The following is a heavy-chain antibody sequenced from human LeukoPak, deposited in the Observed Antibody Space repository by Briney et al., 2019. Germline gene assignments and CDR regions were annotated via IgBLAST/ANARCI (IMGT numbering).Heavy chain of an antibody. J-gene: IGHJ4*02. Sequence: GGSLRLSWAASGFTFSSYGLNWVRQAPGKGLEWVSTISSGGHIYYEDSVKGRFTISRDNAKNSLYLQMNSLRAEDTAVYYCARDQDGGKYYYESSGYSHWGQGILVTVSS. D-gene: IGHD3-22*01. V-gene: IGHV3-21*01. CDR3: ARDQDGGKYYYESSGYSH. CDR2: ISSGGHI. CDR1: GFTFSSYG.